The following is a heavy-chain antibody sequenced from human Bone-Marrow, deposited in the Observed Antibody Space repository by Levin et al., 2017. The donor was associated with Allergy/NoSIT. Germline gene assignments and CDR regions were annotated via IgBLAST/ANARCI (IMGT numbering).Heavy chain of an antibody. V-gene: IGHV3-23*01. D-gene: IGHD1/OR15-1a*01. CDR1: GFTFSSYA. J-gene: IGHJ4*02. Sequence: PPGGSLRLSCSASGFTFSSYAMSWVRQAAGKGLEWVSSISDSGDSTFHADSVKGRFTISRDNSQNTLYLQMNSLRAEDTAVYYCVKNKPYTAPMEGHWGQGTLVTVSS. CDR3: VKNKPYTAPMEGH. CDR2: ISDSGDST.